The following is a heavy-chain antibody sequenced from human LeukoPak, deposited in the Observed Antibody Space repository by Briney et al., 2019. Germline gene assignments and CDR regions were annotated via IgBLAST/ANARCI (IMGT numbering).Heavy chain of an antibody. D-gene: IGHD3-10*01. V-gene: IGHV1-46*01. CDR3: ARDSGVTMVRGVIINQYFDY. Sequence: GASVKVSCKASGYTFTSYYMHWVRRAPGQGLEWMGIINPSGGSTSYAQKFQGRVAMTRDTSTSTVYMELSSLRSEDTAVYYCARDSGVTMVRGVIINQYFDYWGQGTLVTVSS. CDR2: INPSGGST. CDR1: GYTFTSYY. J-gene: IGHJ4*02.